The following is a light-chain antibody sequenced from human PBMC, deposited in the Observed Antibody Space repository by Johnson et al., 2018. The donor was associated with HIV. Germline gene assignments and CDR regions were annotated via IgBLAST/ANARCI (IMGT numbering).Light chain of an antibody. Sequence: QSVLSQPPSVSAAPGQKVTISCSGSSSNIGYHYVSWYQQLPGTAPKLLIYEKNKRPSGIPDRFSASKSGTSAILDITGLQTGDEADYYCGTWDNSLGAHYVFGIGTKVTVL. V-gene: IGLV1-51*02. CDR1: SSNIGYHY. J-gene: IGLJ1*01. CDR2: EKN. CDR3: GTWDNSLGAHYV.